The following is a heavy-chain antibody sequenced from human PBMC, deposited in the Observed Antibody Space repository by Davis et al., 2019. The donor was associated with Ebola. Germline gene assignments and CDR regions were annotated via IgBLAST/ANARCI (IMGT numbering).Heavy chain of an antibody. V-gene: IGHV3-21*01. Sequence: GESLKISCAASGFTFSSYSMNWVRQAPGKGLEWVSSISSSSSYIYYADSVKGRFTISRDNAKNSLYLQMNSLRAEDTAVYYCASLGYCSGGSCYKNTFDIWGQGTMVTVSS. D-gene: IGHD2-15*01. CDR2: ISSSSSYI. CDR3: ASLGYCSGGSCYKNTFDI. CDR1: GFTFSSYS. J-gene: IGHJ3*02.